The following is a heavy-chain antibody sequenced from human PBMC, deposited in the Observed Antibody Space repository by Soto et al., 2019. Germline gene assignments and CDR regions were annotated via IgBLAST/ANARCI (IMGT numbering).Heavy chain of an antibody. CDR2: INPNSGGT. J-gene: IGHJ4*02. V-gene: IGHV1-2*04. D-gene: IGHD1-26*01. CDR3: ARTSRAKGAPFDY. Sequence: ASVKVSCKASGYTFTGYYMHWVRQAPGQGLEWMGWINPNSGGTNYAQKFQGWVTMTRDTSISTAYMELSRLRSDDTAVYYCARTSRAKGAPFDYWVQGTLVTVSS. CDR1: GYTFTGYY.